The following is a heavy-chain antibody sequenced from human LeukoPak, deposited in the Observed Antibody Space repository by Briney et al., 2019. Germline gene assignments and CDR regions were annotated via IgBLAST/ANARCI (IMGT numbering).Heavy chain of an antibody. CDR1: GFTVSSNS. Sequence: GGSLRLSCTVSGFTVSSNSMSWVRQAPGKGLEWVSFIYSDNTHYSDSVKGRFTISRDNAKNSLYLQMNSLRAEDTAVYYCARDKWELGRFDPWGQGTLVTVSS. CDR2: IYSDNT. V-gene: IGHV3-53*01. D-gene: IGHD1-26*01. J-gene: IGHJ5*02. CDR3: ARDKWELGRFDP.